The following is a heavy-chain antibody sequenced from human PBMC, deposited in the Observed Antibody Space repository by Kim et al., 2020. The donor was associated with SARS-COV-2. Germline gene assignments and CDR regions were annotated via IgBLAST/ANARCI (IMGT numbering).Heavy chain of an antibody. J-gene: IGHJ4*02. V-gene: IGHV3-23*01. CDR3: AKYRGAKKVTYYYGSGSYYNHYFDY. CDR2: ISGSGGST. Sequence: GGSLRLSCAASGFTFSSYAMSWVRQAPGKGLEWVSAISGSGGSTYYADSVNGRFTISRDNSKNTLYLQMNSLRAEDTAVYYCAKYRGAKKVTYYYGSGSYYNHYFDYWGQGTLVTVSS. CDR1: GFTFSSYA. D-gene: IGHD3-10*01.